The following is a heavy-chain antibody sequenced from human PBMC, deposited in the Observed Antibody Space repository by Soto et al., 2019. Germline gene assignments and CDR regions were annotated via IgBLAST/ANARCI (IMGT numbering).Heavy chain of an antibody. CDR3: ERERVGITGTRKSYGMDV. CDR2: IIPIFGTA. CDR1: GGTFSSYA. V-gene: IGHV1-69*01. J-gene: IGHJ6*02. D-gene: IGHD1-20*01. Sequence: QVQLVQSGAEVKKPGSSVKVSCKASGGTFSSYAISWVRQAPGQGLEWMGGIIPIFGTANYAQKFQGRVTITEDESTSTGYMELSRLRSENTAVYYWERERVGITGTRKSYGMDVWGQGTTVTVSS.